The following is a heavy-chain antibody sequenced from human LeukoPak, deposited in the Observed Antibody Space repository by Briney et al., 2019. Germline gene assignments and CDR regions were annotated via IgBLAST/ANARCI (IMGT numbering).Heavy chain of an antibody. Sequence: GGSLRLSCAASGFSFGSYWMSWVRQAPGKGLEWVANIKQEGGEKFYADSVKGRFTISRDNAKNSLYLQMNSLRAEDTAVYYCARVRANYDFWSGAYYYGMDVWGQGTTVTVSS. CDR3: ARVRANYDFWSGAYYYGMDV. V-gene: IGHV3-7*01. J-gene: IGHJ6*02. CDR2: IKQEGGEK. D-gene: IGHD3-3*01. CDR1: GFSFGSYW.